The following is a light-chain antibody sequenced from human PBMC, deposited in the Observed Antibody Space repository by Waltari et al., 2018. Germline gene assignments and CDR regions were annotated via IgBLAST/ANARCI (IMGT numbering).Light chain of an antibody. CDR2: DFS. V-gene: IGLV2-14*03. Sequence: QSALTQPASVSGSPGQSITISCTGTSNDVGGYNYVPWYQQHPGKAPKLMIYDFSDRPSGVSNRFSGSKSGNTASLTISGLQAEDEAEYYCTSYATGSSYIFGGGTKVTVL. CDR3: TSYATGSSYI. CDR1: SNDVGGYNY. J-gene: IGLJ1*01.